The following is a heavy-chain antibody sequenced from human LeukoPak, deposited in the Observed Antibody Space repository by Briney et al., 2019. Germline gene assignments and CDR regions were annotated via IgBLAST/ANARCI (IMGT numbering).Heavy chain of an antibody. J-gene: IGHJ4*02. Sequence: SETLSLTCTVSGGSISVDYWSWIRRPPGKGLEWIGYISYSGSTNYNPSLKSRVTISMDTSNNQFSLKLNSVTAADTAVYYCARGERPGPDYWGQGTLVTVSS. CDR2: ISYSGST. V-gene: IGHV4-59*01. CDR3: ARGERPGPDY. CDR1: GGSISVDY. D-gene: IGHD2-8*02.